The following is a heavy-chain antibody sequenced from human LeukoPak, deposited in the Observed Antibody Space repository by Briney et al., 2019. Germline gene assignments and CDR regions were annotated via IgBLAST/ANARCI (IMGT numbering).Heavy chain of an antibody. CDR3: ATRLYYYDSSGYAFDI. CDR1: GYTLTELS. J-gene: IGHJ3*02. Sequence: ASVKVSCKVSGYTLTELSMHWVRQAPGKGLEWMGGFDPEDGETIYAQKFQGRVTMTEDTSTGTAYMELSSLRSEDTAVYYCATRLYYYDSSGYAFDIWGQGTMDTVSS. D-gene: IGHD3-22*01. CDR2: FDPEDGET. V-gene: IGHV1-24*01.